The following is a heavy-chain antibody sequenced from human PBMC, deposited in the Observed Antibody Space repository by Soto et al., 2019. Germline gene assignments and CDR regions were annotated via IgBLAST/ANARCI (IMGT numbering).Heavy chain of an antibody. CDR2: FDPEDGET. CDR1: GYTRTELS. J-gene: IGHJ4*02. V-gene: IGHV1-24*01. Sequence: GASVKVSCKVSGYTRTELSMHWVVQSPLKWLDWMGGFDPEDGETIYAQKFQGRVTMTEDTSTDTAYMELSSLRSEDTAVYYCATIVRPPGLWFGEFLDYWGQGTLVTVSS. CDR3: ATIVRPPGLWFGEFLDY. D-gene: IGHD3-10*01.